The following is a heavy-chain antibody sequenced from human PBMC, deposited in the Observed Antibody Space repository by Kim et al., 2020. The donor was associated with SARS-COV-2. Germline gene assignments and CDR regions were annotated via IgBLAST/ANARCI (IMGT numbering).Heavy chain of an antibody. CDR3: AIRPVVVTATLXXV. V-gene: IGHV1-8*01. CDR1: GYIFTSYD. CDR2: MNPNSGNT. Sequence: ASVKVSCKASGYIFTSYDINWVRQATGQGLEWMGWMNPNSGNTGYAQKFQGRVTMTRNTSISTAYMELSSLRSEDTAVYYCAIRPVVVTATLXXVWGQGTTVTVSS. D-gene: IGHD2-21*02. J-gene: IGHJ6*02.